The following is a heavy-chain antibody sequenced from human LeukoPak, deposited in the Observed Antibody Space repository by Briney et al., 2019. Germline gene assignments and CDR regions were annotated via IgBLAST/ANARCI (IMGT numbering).Heavy chain of an antibody. D-gene: IGHD2-15*01. J-gene: IGHJ4*02. CDR2: INPNSGGT. CDR3: ARVGYCSGGSCYSDFDY. V-gene: IGHV1-2*02. CDR1: GYTFTGYY. Sequence: ASVKVSCKASGYTFTGYYMHWVRQAPGQGLEWMGWINPNSGGTHYAQKFQGRVTMTSDTSISTAYMELSRLRSDDTAVYYCARVGYCSGGSCYSDFDYWGQGTLVTVSS.